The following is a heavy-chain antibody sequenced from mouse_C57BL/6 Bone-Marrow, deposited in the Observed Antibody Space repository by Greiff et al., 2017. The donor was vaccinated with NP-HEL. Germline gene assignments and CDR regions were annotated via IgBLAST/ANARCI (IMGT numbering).Heavy chain of an antibody. CDR1: GFTFSSYA. D-gene: IGHD3-2*02. J-gene: IGHJ2*01. CDR3: TRRSGSYFDY. CDR2: ISSGGDYI. Sequence: EVMLVESGEGLVKPGGSLKLSCAASGFTFSSYAMSWVRQTPEKRLEWVAYISSGGDYIYYADTVQGRFTISRDNARNTLYLQRSSRKSEDTAMYYCTRRSGSYFDYWGQGTTLTVSS. V-gene: IGHV5S21*01.